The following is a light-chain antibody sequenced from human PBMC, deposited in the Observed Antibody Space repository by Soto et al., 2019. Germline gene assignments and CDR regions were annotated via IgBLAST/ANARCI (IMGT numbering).Light chain of an antibody. CDR1: RTINTY. CDR3: QQYYSFPL. Sequence: DVRMTQSPSSLSASVGDTITITCRASRTINTYLNWFQQKPGEPPRLLIYGASTLHDGVPSRFSGSGSGADFTLTISGLQPEDFASYHCQQYYSFPLFGQGTKVDIK. V-gene: IGKV1-39*01. J-gene: IGKJ1*01. CDR2: GAS.